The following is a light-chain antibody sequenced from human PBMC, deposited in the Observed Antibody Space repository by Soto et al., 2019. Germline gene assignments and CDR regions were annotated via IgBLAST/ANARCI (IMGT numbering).Light chain of an antibody. CDR2: EAS. Sequence: EIVLTQSPGTLSLSPGERATLSCRASQSVSSSSLAWYQQNPGQAPRLLIYEASGRATGIPDRFSGSGSGTAFTLTISRLEPEDFEVYYCQQYRTFGQGTKVEIK. CDR1: QSVSSSS. CDR3: QQYRT. J-gene: IGKJ1*01. V-gene: IGKV3-20*01.